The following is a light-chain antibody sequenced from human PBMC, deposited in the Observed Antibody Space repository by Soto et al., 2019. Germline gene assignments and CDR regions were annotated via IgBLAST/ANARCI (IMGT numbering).Light chain of an antibody. CDR1: QSISSY. CDR3: QQYGNSPIT. V-gene: IGKV3-11*01. Sequence: EVVLTQSPDTLSLPPGERATLSCRASQSISSYLAWYQQKPGQAPRLLIYDASSRATGIPARFSGSGSGTDFTLTISSLEPEDFAVYYCQQYGNSPITFGQGTRLEIK. J-gene: IGKJ5*01. CDR2: DAS.